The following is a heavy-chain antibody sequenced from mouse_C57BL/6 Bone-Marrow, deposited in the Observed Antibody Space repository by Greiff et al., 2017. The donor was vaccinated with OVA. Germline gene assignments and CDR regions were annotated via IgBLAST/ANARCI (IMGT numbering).Heavy chain of an antibody. CDR3: ARHGDYGSFFDY. CDR2: ISSGGSYT. Sequence: EVKLVESGGDLVKPGGSLKLSCAASGFTFSSYGMSWVRQTPDKRLEWVATISSGGSYTYYPDSVKGRFTISRDNAKNTLYLQMSSLKSEDTAMYYCARHGDYGSFFDYWAKAPLSQSPQ. D-gene: IGHD1-1*01. J-gene: IGHJ2*01. CDR1: GFTFSSYG. V-gene: IGHV5-6*01.